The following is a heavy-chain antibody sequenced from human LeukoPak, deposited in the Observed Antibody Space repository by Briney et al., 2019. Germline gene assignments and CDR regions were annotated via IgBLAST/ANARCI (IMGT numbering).Heavy chain of an antibody. D-gene: IGHD4-17*01. CDR3: ARDPTTVITLPYYFDF. J-gene: IGHJ4*02. Sequence: SEALSLTCVVSGVPLSNYYWSWIRQSPGKGLEWIGEINDRGRTNYNPSLKSRVTLSVDTSNKQFSLKLSAVTAADTAVYYCARDPTTVITLPYYFDFWGQGTLVTVSS. CDR1: GVPLSNYY. CDR2: INDRGRT. V-gene: IGHV4-34*01.